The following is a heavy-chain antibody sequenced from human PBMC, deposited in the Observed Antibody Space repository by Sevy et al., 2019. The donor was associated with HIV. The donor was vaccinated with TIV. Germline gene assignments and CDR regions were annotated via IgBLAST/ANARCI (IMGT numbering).Heavy chain of an antibody. CDR2: ISGSGGST. Sequence: GGSLRLSCAASGFTFGTYAMNWVRQAPGKGLEWVSAISGSGGSTYNADSLKGRFTISRDNSKNTQYLQMNSLRAEDTAIYYCAKGDSTFYGMDVWGRGTTVTVSS. CDR1: GFTFGTYA. J-gene: IGHJ6*02. CDR3: AKGDSTFYGMDV. D-gene: IGHD6-13*01. V-gene: IGHV3-23*01.